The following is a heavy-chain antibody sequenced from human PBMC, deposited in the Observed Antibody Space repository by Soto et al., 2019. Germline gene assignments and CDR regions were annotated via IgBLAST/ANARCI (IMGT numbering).Heavy chain of an antibody. V-gene: IGHV4-39*01. Sequence: SETLSLTCTVSGGSITNAAYYWGWIRQPPGKRLECIGIIYYSGNTYYSQSLKSRVTMSVDTSKNQFSLKLSSVSAVDISMYYCARVNGSGSSYFYNLCQGSLVTVSS. CDR1: GGSITNAAYY. J-gene: IGHJ4*02. CDR3: ARVNGSGSSYFYN. CDR2: IYYSGNT. D-gene: IGHD3-10*01.